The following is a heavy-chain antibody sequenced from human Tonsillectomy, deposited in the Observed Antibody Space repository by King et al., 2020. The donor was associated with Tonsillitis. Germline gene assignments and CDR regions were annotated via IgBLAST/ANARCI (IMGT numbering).Heavy chain of an antibody. V-gene: IGHV3-73*01. Sequence: VQLVESGGGLVQPGGSLKLSCAASGFTFSGSAMHWVRQASGKGLEWVGRIRSKANSYATAYAASVKGRFTISRDDSKNTAYLQMNSLKTEDAAVYYCTGSETGAFDYWGQGTLVTVSS. CDR1: GFTFSGSA. J-gene: IGHJ4*02. CDR3: TGSETGAFDY. CDR2: IRSKANSYAT. D-gene: IGHD7-27*01.